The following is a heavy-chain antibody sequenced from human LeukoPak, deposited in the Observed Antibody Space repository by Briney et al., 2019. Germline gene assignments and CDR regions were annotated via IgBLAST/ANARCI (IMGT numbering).Heavy chain of an antibody. CDR3: ARFGYGVNAWLNDY. D-gene: IGHD5-12*01. CDR2: INHSGST. J-gene: IGHJ4*01. V-gene: IGHV4-34*01. CDR1: GGSFSGYY. Sequence: SETLSLTCAVYGGSFSGYYWSWIRQPPGKGLEWIGEINHSGSTNYNPSLKSRVTISVDTSKNQLSLKLSSVTAADTAVYYCARFGYGVNAWLNDYWGQGTLVTVSS.